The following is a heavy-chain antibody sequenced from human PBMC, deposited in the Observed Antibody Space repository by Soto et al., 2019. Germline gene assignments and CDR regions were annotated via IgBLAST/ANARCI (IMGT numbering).Heavy chain of an antibody. CDR1: GYTFTSYG. D-gene: IGHD2-2*01. J-gene: IGHJ6*02. Sequence: ASVKVSCKASGYTFTSYGISWVRQAPGQGLEWMGWISAYNGNTNYAQKLQGRVTMTTDTSTSTAYMELRSLRSDDTAVYYCVRDCSSTSCTPYYYYGMDVWGQGTTVTVSS. V-gene: IGHV1-18*01. CDR3: VRDCSSTSCTPYYYYGMDV. CDR2: ISAYNGNT.